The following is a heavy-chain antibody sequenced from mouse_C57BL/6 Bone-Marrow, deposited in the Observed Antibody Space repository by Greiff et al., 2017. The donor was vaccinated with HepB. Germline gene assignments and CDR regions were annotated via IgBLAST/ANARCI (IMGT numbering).Heavy chain of an antibody. CDR2: IHPNSGST. D-gene: IGHD3-1*01. Sequence: QVQLQQPGAELVKPGASVKLSCKASGYTFTSYWLHWVKQRPGQGLEWIGMIHPNSGSTNYNEKFKSKATLTVDKSSSTAYMQLSSLTSEDSAVYYCARSGGGQRGFAYWGQGTLVSVSA. CDR1: GYTFTSYW. CDR3: ARSGGGQRGFAY. J-gene: IGHJ3*01. V-gene: IGHV1-64*01.